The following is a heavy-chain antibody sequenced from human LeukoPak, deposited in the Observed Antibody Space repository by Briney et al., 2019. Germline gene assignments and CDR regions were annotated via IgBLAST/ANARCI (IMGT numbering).Heavy chain of an antibody. Sequence: GGSLRLSCAASGFTFSSYSMNWVRQAPGKGLEWVSYISSSSSTIYYADSVKGRFTISRDNAKNSLYLQMNSLRAEDTAVYYCARGRGSSGWSAPLCFDIWGQGTMVTVSS. CDR2: ISSSSSTI. J-gene: IGHJ3*02. CDR3: ARGRGSSGWSAPLCFDI. D-gene: IGHD6-19*01. CDR1: GFTFSSYS. V-gene: IGHV3-48*01.